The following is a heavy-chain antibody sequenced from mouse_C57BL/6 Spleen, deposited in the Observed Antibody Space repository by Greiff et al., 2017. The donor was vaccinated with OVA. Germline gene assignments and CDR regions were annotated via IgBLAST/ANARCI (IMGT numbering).Heavy chain of an antibody. CDR2: IDPEEGET. CDR1: GFNINDYY. D-gene: IGHD1-1*01. J-gene: IGHJ3*01. CDR3: ARAVSYGSSYRFAD. Sequence: VQLQQSGAELVKPGAPVKLSCTASGFNINDYYMHWVKQRTEQGLEWIGRIDPEEGETNYAPKFEGKATITADTSSNTAYLQLSSLTSEDTAVYYCARAVSYGSSYRFADWGQGTLVTVSA. V-gene: IGHV14-2*01.